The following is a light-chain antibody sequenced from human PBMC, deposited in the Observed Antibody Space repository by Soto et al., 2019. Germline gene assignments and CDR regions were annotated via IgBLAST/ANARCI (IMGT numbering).Light chain of an antibody. Sequence: ENVLTQSPGTLSLSPGGRATLSCRASQSVGNNLAWYQQRPGQAPTLLISDASSRATGIPDRFSGSGSGTDFTLTISRLEPEDFALYYCQQYGPSLITFGQGTRLESK. V-gene: IGKV3-20*01. J-gene: IGKJ5*01. CDR3: QQYGPSLIT. CDR1: QSVGNN. CDR2: DAS.